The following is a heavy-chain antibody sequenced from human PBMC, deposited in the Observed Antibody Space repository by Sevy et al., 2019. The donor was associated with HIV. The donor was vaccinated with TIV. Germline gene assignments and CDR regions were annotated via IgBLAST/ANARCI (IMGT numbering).Heavy chain of an antibody. CDR2: ICPTGGT. D-gene: IGHD3-3*01. J-gene: IGHJ4*02. CDR1: GDSVSFNSNY. V-gene: IGHV4-61*02. CDR3: VRGRDFWSGIQKIDD. Sequence: SETLSLTCTVSGDSVSFNSNYWSWVRQPAGKGLEWIGRICPTGGTKYNPSLNIRVTMSLDTYKNLFSLSLTSETAADTAVYYCVRGRDFWSGIQKIDDWGQGTLVTVSS.